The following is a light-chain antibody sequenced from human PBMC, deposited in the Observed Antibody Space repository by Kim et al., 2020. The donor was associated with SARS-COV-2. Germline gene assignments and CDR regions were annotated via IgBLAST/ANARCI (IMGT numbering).Light chain of an antibody. V-gene: IGKV1-8*01. CDR3: QQYYNYPWT. CDR1: QDTGRY. Sequence: AIRMTQSPSTLSASTGDSVTITCRASQDTGRYLAWYQQKSGRAPKLLIYAASTLQSGVPSTFSGSGSGTDFTLTISRLQSEDFATYYCQQYYNYPWTFGQGTKVDIK. J-gene: IGKJ1*01. CDR2: AAS.